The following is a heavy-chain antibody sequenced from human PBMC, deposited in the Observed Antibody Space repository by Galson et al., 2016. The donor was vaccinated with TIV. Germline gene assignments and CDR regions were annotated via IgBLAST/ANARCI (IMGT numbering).Heavy chain of an antibody. CDR2: NNPRNEVT. D-gene: IGHD3-9*01. V-gene: IGHV1-2*06. Sequence: SVKVTCKASGYTFTGYYIHWGRQAPGQGREGMGRNNPRNEVTDDAQNVQGRVTMTRDTSIMTVYMELSSLRSDDTALYYCAKAGAVLRYFDWLFDAFDIWGQGTMVAVSS. J-gene: IGHJ3*02. CDR3: AKAGAVLRYFDWLFDAFDI. CDR1: GYTFTGYY.